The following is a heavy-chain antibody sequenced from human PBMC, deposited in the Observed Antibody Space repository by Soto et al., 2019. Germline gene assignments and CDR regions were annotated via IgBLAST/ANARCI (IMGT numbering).Heavy chain of an antibody. D-gene: IGHD3-3*02. J-gene: IGHJ5*02. Sequence: SETLSLTCTVSGDSIGTYYWSWIRQSPGKGLEWIANIYYTGSTYYNPALKSRVTISVDTSKNQFSLRLNSVTAADTAIYYCARGLADSNWFDPWGQGTLVTVSS. V-gene: IGHV4-59*01. CDR2: IYYTGST. CDR1: GDSIGTYY. CDR3: ARGLADSNWFDP.